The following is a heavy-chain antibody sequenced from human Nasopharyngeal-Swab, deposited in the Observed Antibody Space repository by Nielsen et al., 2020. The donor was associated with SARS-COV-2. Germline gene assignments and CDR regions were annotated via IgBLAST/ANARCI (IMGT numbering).Heavy chain of an antibody. Sequence: GESLKISCAASGFTFSSYSMNWVRQAPGKGLEWVSSISSSSSYIYYADSVKGRFTISRDNSKNTLYLQMNSLRAEETAVYYCARAEVAGTWTALGAYYYYGMDVWGQGTTVTVSS. D-gene: IGHD6-19*01. V-gene: IGHV3-21*01. CDR2: ISSSSSYI. CDR3: ARAEVAGTWTALGAYYYYGMDV. CDR1: GFTFSSYS. J-gene: IGHJ6*02.